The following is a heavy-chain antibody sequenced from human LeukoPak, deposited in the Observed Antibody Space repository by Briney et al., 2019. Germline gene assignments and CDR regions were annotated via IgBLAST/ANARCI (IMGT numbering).Heavy chain of an antibody. J-gene: IGHJ4*02. CDR2: ISYDGSNK. D-gene: IGHD3-22*01. CDR1: GFTFSAYA. V-gene: IGHV3-30*01. Sequence: GSLRLSCAASGFTFSAYAMHWVRQAPGKGLEWVAVISYDGSNKYYADSVKGRFTISRDNSKNTLYLQMNSLRAEDTAVYYCAREGDSSGYYFDYWGQGTLVTVSS. CDR3: AREGDSSGYYFDY.